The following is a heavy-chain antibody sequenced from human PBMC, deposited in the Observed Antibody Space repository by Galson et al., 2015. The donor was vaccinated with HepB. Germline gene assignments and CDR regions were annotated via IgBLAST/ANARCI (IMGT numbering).Heavy chain of an antibody. J-gene: IGHJ4*02. D-gene: IGHD6-19*01. Sequence: SLRLSCAASGFTFSTYEMNWVRQAPGKGLEFVSYISTSGSTMYYADSVKGRFTISRDNAKSSLPLQLNSLRAEDTAVYYCARRMRIGSGWGGRYDYWGQGALVTVSS. CDR3: ARRMRIGSGWGGRYDY. CDR2: ISTSGSTM. V-gene: IGHV3-48*03. CDR1: GFTFSTYE.